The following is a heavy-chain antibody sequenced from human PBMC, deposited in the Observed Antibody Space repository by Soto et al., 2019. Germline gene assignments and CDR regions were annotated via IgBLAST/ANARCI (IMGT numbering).Heavy chain of an antibody. D-gene: IGHD3-22*01. CDR1: GGTFSSYA. J-gene: IGHJ3*02. Sequence: SVKVSCKASGGTFSSYAISWVRQAPGQGLEWMGGIIPIFGTANYAQKFQGRVTITADESTSTAYMELSSLRSEDTAVYYCARDILYYDSSGYYSDYAFDIWGQGTMVTVSS. CDR3: ARDILYYDSSGYYSDYAFDI. V-gene: IGHV1-69*13. CDR2: IIPIFGTA.